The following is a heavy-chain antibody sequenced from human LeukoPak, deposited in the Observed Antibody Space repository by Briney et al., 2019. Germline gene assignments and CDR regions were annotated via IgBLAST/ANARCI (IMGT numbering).Heavy chain of an antibody. Sequence: SQTLSLTCAVSGGSISSGGYSWSWIRQPPGKGLEWIGYIYHSGSTYYNPSLKSRVTISVDRSKNQFSLKLSSVTAADTAVYYCARLGRSGYDLLSDYWGQGTLVTVSS. D-gene: IGHD5-12*01. CDR1: GGSISSGGYS. J-gene: IGHJ4*02. V-gene: IGHV4-30-2*01. CDR2: IYHSGST. CDR3: ARLGRSGYDLLSDY.